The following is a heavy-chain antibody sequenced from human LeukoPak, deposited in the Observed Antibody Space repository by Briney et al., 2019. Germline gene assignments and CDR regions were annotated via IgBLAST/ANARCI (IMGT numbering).Heavy chain of an antibody. CDR1: GGSISSYY. V-gene: IGHV4-59*08. J-gene: IGHJ4*02. CDR2: IYYSGST. CDR3: ARHRDYGSGWYGFDY. D-gene: IGHD6-19*01. Sequence: MTSETLSLTCTVSGGSISSYYWSWIRQPPGKGLEWIAYIYYSGSTNYNPSLKSRVTISVDTSKNQFSLRLSSVTAADTAVYYCARHRDYGSGWYGFDYWGQATLVTVSS.